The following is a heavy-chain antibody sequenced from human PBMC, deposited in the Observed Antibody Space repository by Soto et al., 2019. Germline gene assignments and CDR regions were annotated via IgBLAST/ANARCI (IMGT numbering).Heavy chain of an antibody. D-gene: IGHD6-13*01. CDR1: GGSFSGYY. V-gene: IGHV4-34*01. CDR3: ARGRGAAAYYYYYGMDV. Sequence: SEALSLTCAVYGGSFSGYYWGWIRQPPGKGLEWIGEINHSGSTNYNPSLKSRVTISVDTSKNQFSLKLSSVTAADTAVYYCARGRGAAAYYYYYGMDVWGQGTTVTVSS. CDR2: INHSGST. J-gene: IGHJ6*02.